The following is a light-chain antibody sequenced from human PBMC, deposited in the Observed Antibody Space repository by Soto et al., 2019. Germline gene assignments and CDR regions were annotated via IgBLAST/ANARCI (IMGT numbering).Light chain of an antibody. CDR1: SSDVGGYNY. Sequence: QSALTQPASVSGSPGQSITISCTGTSSDVGGYNYVSWYQQNPGKAPKLMIYEVSNRPSGVSNRFSDSKSGNTASLTISGLQAEDEAEYYCSSYTSSSTLVVFGGGTKLTVL. V-gene: IGLV2-14*01. CDR2: EVS. J-gene: IGLJ2*01. CDR3: SSYTSSSTLVV.